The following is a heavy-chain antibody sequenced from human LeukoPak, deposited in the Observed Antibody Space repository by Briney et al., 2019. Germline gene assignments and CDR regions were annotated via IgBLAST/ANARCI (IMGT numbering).Heavy chain of an antibody. CDR1: GFTFNSYS. CDR3: ARATGVRRAQLVLIQGFDY. D-gene: IGHD6-13*01. CDR2: IRRSSSYI. J-gene: IGHJ4*02. Sequence: GGSLRLSCAASGFTFNSYSMNWVRQAPGKGLEWVSSIRRSSSYIYYADSVKGRFTISRDNAKNTVSLQMNSLRPEDTAVYYCARATGVRRAQLVLIQGFDYWGQGTLVTVSS. V-gene: IGHV3-21*01.